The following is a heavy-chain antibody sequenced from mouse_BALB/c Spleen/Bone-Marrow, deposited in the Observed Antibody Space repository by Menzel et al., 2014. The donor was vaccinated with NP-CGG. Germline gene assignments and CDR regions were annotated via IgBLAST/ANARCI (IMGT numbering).Heavy chain of an antibody. CDR3: AREEYGRGFAY. CDR1: GYAFTSYN. CDR2: IDPYNAGT. Sequence: EVKLQESGPELVKPGASVKVSCKASGYAFTSYNMYWVKQSHGKSLEWIGYIDPYNAGTSYTPKFKGKATLTVDKSSSTAYMQLNSLTSEDSAVYSCAREEYGRGFAYWGQGTLVTVSA. V-gene: IGHV1S135*01. D-gene: IGHD2-10*02. J-gene: IGHJ3*01.